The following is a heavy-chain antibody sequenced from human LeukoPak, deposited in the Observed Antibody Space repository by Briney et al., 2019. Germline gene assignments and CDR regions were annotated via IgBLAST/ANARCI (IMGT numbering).Heavy chain of an antibody. D-gene: IGHD3-22*01. J-gene: IGHJ2*01. CDR1: GFTFSSYG. V-gene: IGHV3-74*01. CDR2: INSDGSST. CDR3: ARDRVMYYDSRGWYFDL. Sequence: GGSLRLSCAASGFTFSSYGMHWVRQAPGKGLVWVSRINSDGSSTSYADSVKGRFTISRDNAKNTLYLQMNSLRAEDTAVYYCARDRVMYYDSRGWYFDLWGRGTLVTVSS.